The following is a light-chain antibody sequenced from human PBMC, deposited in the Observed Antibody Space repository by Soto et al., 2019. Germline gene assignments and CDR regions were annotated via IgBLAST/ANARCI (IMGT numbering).Light chain of an antibody. Sequence: QSVLTQPPSVSGAPGQRVTISCTGSSSNIGAGYDVYWYRQLLGTAPKRLIYGNTNRPSGVPDRFSVSKSGTSASLAITGLQAEDEADYYCQSYDINVSVVFGGGTKLTVL. CDR3: QSYDINVSVV. CDR2: GNT. CDR1: SSNIGAGYD. V-gene: IGLV1-40*01. J-gene: IGLJ3*02.